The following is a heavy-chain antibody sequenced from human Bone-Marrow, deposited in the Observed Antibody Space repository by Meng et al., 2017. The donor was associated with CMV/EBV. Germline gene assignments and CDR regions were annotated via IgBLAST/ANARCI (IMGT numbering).Heavy chain of an antibody. CDR3: ARSVVVVAAAPYYYYGMDV. J-gene: IGHJ6*02. CDR2: IYYSGST. V-gene: IGHV4-61*01. D-gene: IGHD2-15*01. Sequence: SETLSLTCTVSGGSVSSGSYYWSWIRQPPGKGLEWIGYIYYSGSTNYNPSLKSRVTISVDTSKNQFSLKLSSVTAADTAVYYCARSVVVVAAAPYYYYGMDVWGQGTTVTV. CDR1: GGSVSSGSYY.